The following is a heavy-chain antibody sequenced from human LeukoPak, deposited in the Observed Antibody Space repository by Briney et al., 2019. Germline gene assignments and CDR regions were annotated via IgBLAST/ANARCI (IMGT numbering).Heavy chain of an antibody. J-gene: IGHJ4*02. CDR3: TRGPYDIFIY. CDR2: INHSGST. V-gene: IGHV4-34*01. Sequence: SETLSLTCAVYGGSFSGYYSSWIRQPPGKGLEWIGEINHSGSTNYNPSLKSRVTISVDTSKNQFSLKLSSVTAADTAVYYCTRGPYDIFIYWDQGTLVTVSS. CDR1: GGSFSGYY. D-gene: IGHD3-9*01.